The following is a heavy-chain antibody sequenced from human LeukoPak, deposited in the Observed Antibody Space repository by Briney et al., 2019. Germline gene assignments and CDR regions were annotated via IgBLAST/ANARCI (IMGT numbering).Heavy chain of an antibody. CDR2: ITSSGSYI. CDR1: GFTFSTYS. CDR3: SLEGSSWYRYFQH. Sequence: GGSLRLSCAASGFTFSTYSMNWVRQAPGKGLEWVSSITSSGSYIHYADSVRGRFTISRDNAKNSLYLQMNSLRAEDTAVYYSSLEGSSWYRYFQHWGQGTLVTVSS. J-gene: IGHJ1*01. V-gene: IGHV3-21*04. D-gene: IGHD6-13*01.